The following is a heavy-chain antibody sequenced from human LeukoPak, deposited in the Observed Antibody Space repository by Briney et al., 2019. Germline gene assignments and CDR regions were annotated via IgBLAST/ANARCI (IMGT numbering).Heavy chain of an antibody. CDR3: AKVNAGGSTLRGFDG. CDR1: GFTLRNYA. CDR2: SSNSCINT. Sequence: PGGSLRLSCTTSGFTLRNYAMSCVPQPPGKGLEWGSGSSNSCINTYYADAVKGRFTIARDNWKDTLYLQRYRLRADDAAIYCCAKVNAGGSTLRGFDGWGQGTLVTVSS. V-gene: IGHV3-23*01. J-gene: IGHJ4*02. D-gene: IGHD3-16*01.